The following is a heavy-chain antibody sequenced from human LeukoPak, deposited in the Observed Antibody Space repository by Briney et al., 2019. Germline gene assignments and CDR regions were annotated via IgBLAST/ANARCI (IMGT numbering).Heavy chain of an antibody. J-gene: IGHJ6*03. CDR2: IYFSGTT. V-gene: IGHV4-39*07. D-gene: IGHD1-26*01. CDR1: GGSISSSSYY. CDR3: ARLSGSYGAYYMDV. Sequence: SETLSLTCTVSGGSISSSSYYCGWIRQPPGRGLEWIGSIYFSGTTYYNPSLQSRVTISVDTAKNQFSLKVTSVTAADTAVYYCARLSGSYGAYYMDVWGKGTTVTVSS.